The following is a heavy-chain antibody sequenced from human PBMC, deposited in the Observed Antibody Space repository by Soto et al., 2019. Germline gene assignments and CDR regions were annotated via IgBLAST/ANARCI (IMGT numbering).Heavy chain of an antibody. D-gene: IGHD3-10*01. Sequence: PSETLSLTCTVSGDSINNYYWNWIRQPPGKGLEWIVYYYNSGTNYNPSLKSRVTMSVDRSRNQFSLKLNSVTAADTAVYYCARVRREFDTSGPVDYWGQGTLVTVSS. V-gene: IGHV4-59*12. CDR3: ARVRREFDTSGPVDY. CDR1: GDSINNYY. CDR2: YYNSGT. J-gene: IGHJ4*02.